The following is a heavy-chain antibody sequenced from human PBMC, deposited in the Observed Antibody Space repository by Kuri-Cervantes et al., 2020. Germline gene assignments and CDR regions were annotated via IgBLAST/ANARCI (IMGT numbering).Heavy chain of an antibody. CDR3: ARDKWLRFSTVGSLDY. Sequence: GESLKISCAASGFTFSSNFMSWARQAPGKGLEWVANIKQDGSEKSYVDSVKGRFTISRDNAKNSLYLQMNSLRAEDTAVYYCARDKWLRFSTVGSLDYWGQGTLVTVSS. J-gene: IGHJ4*02. CDR2: IKQDGSEK. V-gene: IGHV3-7*01. D-gene: IGHD5-12*01. CDR1: GFTFSSNF.